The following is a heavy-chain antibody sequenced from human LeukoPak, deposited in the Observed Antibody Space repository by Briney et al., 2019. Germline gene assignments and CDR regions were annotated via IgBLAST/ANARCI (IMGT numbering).Heavy chain of an antibody. V-gene: IGHV1-46*01. J-gene: IGHJ4*02. D-gene: IGHD4-17*01. CDR3: ARDPSYGDYGLFDY. CDR2: INPSGGST. CDR1: GYTFTSYY. Sequence: ASVKVSCKASGYTFTSYYMHWVRQAPGQGLEWMGIINPSGGSTSYAQKFQGRVTMTTDTSTSTAYMELRSLRSDDTAVYYCARDPSYGDYGLFDYWGQGTLVTVSS.